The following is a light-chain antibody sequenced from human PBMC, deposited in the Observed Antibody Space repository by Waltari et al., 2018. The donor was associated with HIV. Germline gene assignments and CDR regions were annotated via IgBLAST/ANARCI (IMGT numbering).Light chain of an antibody. CDR1: HSVLYWSTNQNY. CDR3: QQYYDSPLT. Sequence: DIVMTQSPDSLAVSLGDRATINCKSSHSVLYWSTNQNYLAWYQQKLGQPPKLLIYWASTRESGVPDRFSGSGSGTDFTLTISNLQAEDVAIYYCQQYYDSPLTFGGGTRVEIK. J-gene: IGKJ4*01. CDR2: WAS. V-gene: IGKV4-1*01.